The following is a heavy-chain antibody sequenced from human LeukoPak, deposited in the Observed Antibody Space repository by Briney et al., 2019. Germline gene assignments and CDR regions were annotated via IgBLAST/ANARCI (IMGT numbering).Heavy chain of an antibody. D-gene: IGHD2/OR15-2a*01. V-gene: IGHV4-30-2*01. J-gene: IGHJ4*02. CDR3: ARDFWAQV. CDR1: GDSISSGGDY. Sequence: SETLSLTCTVSGDSISSGGDYWSWIRQPPGKGLEWIGHVFHTGDTSYNPSLKSRVTISVHKSKDQFSLNLRSVTAADTAIYYCARDFWAQVWGLGTQVTVSS. CDR2: VFHTGDT.